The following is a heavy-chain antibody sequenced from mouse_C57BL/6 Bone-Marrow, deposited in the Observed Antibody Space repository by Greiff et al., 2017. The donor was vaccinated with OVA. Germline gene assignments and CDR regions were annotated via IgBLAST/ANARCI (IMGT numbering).Heavy chain of an antibody. J-gene: IGHJ3*01. D-gene: IGHD1-1*01. CDR2: INYDGGST. Sequence: EVKLVESEGGLVQPGSSMKLSCTASGFTFSDYYMAWVRQVPEKGLEWVANINYDGGSTYYLDSLKSRFIISRDNAKNILYLQLSSLRSEDTATYYCSREGLYYGGFAYWCQGTLVTVSA. CDR3: SREGLYYGGFAY. CDR1: GFTFSDYY. V-gene: IGHV5-16*01.